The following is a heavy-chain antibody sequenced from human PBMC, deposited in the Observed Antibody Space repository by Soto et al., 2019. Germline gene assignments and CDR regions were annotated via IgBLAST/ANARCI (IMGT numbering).Heavy chain of an antibody. D-gene: IGHD3-10*01. V-gene: IGHV3-23*01. CDR3: AKGVPDYYGSGSCDY. CDR2: ISGSGGST. J-gene: IGHJ4*02. CDR1: GFTFSSYA. Sequence: PGGSLRLSCAASGFTFSSYAMSWVRQAPGKGLEWVSAISGSGGSTYYADSVRGRFTISRDNSKNTPYLQMNSLRAEDTAVYYCAKGVPDYYGSGSCDYWGQGTLVTVSS.